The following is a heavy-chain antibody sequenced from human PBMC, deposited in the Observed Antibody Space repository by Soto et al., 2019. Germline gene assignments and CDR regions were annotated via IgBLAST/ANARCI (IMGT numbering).Heavy chain of an antibody. V-gene: IGHV3-23*01. CDR2: ISGSGGST. CDR3: AKDRAMIVPEYFQH. D-gene: IGHD3-22*01. CDR1: GFTFSSYA. J-gene: IGHJ1*01. Sequence: GGSLRLSCAASGFTFSSYAMVGVRQAPGKGLEWVSAISGSGGSTYYADSVKGRFAISRDNSKNTLYLQMNSLRAEDTAVYYCAKDRAMIVPEYFQHWGQGTLVTVSS.